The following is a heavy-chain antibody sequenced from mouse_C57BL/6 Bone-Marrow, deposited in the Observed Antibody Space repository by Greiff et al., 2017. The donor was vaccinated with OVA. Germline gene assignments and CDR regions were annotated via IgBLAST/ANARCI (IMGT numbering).Heavy chain of an antibody. CDR2: IDPNSGGT. D-gene: IGHD2-4*01. CDR1: GYTFTSYW. J-gene: IGHJ3*01. Sequence: QVQLQQPGAELVKPGASVKLSSKASGYTFTSYWMHWVKQRPGRGLEWIGRIDPNSGGTKYNEKFKSKATLTVGKPSSTAYMQLSSLTSEDSAVYYCARRGNLLRLRGTWFAYWGQGTLVTVSA. V-gene: IGHV1-62-3*01. CDR3: ARRGNLLRLRGTWFAY.